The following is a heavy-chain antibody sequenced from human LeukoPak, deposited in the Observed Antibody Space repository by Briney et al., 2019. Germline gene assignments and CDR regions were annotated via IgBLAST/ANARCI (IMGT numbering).Heavy chain of an antibody. V-gene: IGHV3-23*01. Sequence: GGSLRLSCAVSGFLFRSYDLSSAGQAPGKGLEWVSAISGSSGSTYYADSVKGRFTISRDNSKNTLYLQVNGLRAEHTSVYYCSKEIPYYYYYGMDVWGQGTTVSVSS. J-gene: IGHJ6*02. CDR3: SKEIPYYYYYGMDV. CDR2: ISGSSGST. CDR1: GFLFRSYD. D-gene: IGHD2-2*02.